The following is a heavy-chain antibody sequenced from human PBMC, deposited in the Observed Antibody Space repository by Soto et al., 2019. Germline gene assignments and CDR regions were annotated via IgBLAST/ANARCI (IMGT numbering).Heavy chain of an antibody. V-gene: IGHV3-33*01. Sequence: QVQLVESGGGVVQPGRSLRLSCAASEFTFSNYGMHWVRQAPGKGLEWVAVILNDGSNSYHADSVKDRFTISRDNSKNTLYLQMNSLRAEDTAVYYCARDDEYSGNGMDVWDQGTTVTVS. J-gene: IGHJ6*02. CDR2: ILNDGSNS. D-gene: IGHD3-10*01. CDR1: EFTFSNYG. CDR3: ARDDEYSGNGMDV.